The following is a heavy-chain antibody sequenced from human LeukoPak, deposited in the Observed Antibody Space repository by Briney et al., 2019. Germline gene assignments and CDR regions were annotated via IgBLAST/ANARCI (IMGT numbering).Heavy chain of an antibody. V-gene: IGHV3-20*04. CDR1: GFTFDDYG. Sequence: GGSLRLSCAASGFTFDDYGMSWVRQAPGKGLEWVSGINWNGGSTGYADSVKGRFTISRDNAKNSLYLQMNSLRAGDTALYYCARGYYYDSSGYYEDYWGQGTLVTVSS. CDR3: ARGYYYDSSGYYEDY. D-gene: IGHD3-22*01. J-gene: IGHJ4*02. CDR2: INWNGGST.